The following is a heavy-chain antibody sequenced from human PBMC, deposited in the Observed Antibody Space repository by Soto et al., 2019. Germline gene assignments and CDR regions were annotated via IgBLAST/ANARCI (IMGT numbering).Heavy chain of an antibody. CDR2: IYYSGST. V-gene: IGHV4-30-4*01. CDR1: GGSISSGDYY. J-gene: IGHJ5*02. Sequence: PSETLSLTCTVSGGSISSGDYYWSWIRQPPGKGLEWIGYIYYSGSTYYNPSLKSRVTISVDTSKNQFSLKLSSVPAADTPVYYWGRTRKRDFCSGYNTVVPWGQGTMVTVAS. D-gene: IGHD3-3*01. CDR3: GRTRKRDFCSGYNTVVP.